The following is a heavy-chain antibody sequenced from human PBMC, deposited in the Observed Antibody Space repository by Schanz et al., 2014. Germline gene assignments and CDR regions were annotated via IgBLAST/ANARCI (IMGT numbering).Heavy chain of an antibody. D-gene: IGHD3-9*01. Sequence: QVQLVESGGGVVQPGRSLRLSCTGSRFTISRNPIHWVRQAPGKGLEWVAVILYDGSNKYYADSVKGRFTISRDNSKNTLYLQMNSLRTEDTAVYYCAKDHAGSDILTALGNWGQGTLVTVSS. V-gene: IGHV3-30*04. CDR1: RFTISRNP. CDR2: ILYDGSNK. J-gene: IGHJ4*02. CDR3: AKDHAGSDILTALGN.